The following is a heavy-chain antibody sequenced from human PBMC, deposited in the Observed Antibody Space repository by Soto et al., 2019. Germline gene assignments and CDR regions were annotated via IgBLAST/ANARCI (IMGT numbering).Heavy chain of an antibody. CDR3: TRYPDYGGNQFDY. J-gene: IGHJ4*02. Sequence: PGGSLRLSCEASGFTFSGSALHWVRQASGRGLEWVGRIRSKTNNYATAYAASVKGRFTISRDDSKNTAYLQMNSLKTEDTAVYYCTRYPDYGGNQFDYWGQGTLVTVSS. D-gene: IGHD2-15*01. V-gene: IGHV3-73*01. CDR2: IRSKTNNYAT. CDR1: GFTFSGSA.